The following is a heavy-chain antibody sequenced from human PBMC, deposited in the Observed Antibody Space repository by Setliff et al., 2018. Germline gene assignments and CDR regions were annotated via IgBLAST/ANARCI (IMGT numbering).Heavy chain of an antibody. D-gene: IGHD6-13*01. J-gene: IGHJ4*02. Sequence: GGSLRLSCAASGLSFSDAWMNWVRLVPGKGLEWVGRIKSRGDSATVHYAAPVQGRFTISREDSKDTLYLQMNSLRAEDTAVYYCACHPIAAAQAPYWGQGTLVTVSS. CDR1: GLSFSDAW. CDR2: IKSRGDSATV. V-gene: IGHV3-15*07. CDR3: ACHPIAAAQAPY.